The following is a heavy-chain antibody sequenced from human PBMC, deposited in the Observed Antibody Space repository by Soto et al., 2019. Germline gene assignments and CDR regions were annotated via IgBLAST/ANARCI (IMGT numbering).Heavy chain of an antibody. V-gene: IGHV4-31*03. Sequence: SETLSLTCTVSGVSISSGGYYWTWIRHHPGKGLEWIGYVYHSGSAYYNPSLKSRVTISVDTSKNQFSLKLSSVTAADTAVYYCARDQEVNYADYGGSDYYYGMDVWGQGTTVTVSS. D-gene: IGHD4-17*01. J-gene: IGHJ6*02. CDR3: ARDQEVNYADYGGSDYYYGMDV. CDR2: VYHSGSA. CDR1: GVSISSGGYY.